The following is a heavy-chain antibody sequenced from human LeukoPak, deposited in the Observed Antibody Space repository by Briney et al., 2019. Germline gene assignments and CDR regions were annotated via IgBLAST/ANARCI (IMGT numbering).Heavy chain of an antibody. J-gene: IGHJ4*02. V-gene: IGHV3-23*01. D-gene: IGHD3-3*01. CDR1: GSTFSSYA. Sequence: GGSLRLSCAASGSTFSSYAMSWVRQAPGKGLEWVSAISGSGGSTYYADSVKGRFTISRDNSKNTLYLQMNSLRAEDTAVYYCAKGVFGYYDFWSGGGYFDYWGQGTLVTVSS. CDR3: AKGVFGYYDFWSGGGYFDY. CDR2: ISGSGGST.